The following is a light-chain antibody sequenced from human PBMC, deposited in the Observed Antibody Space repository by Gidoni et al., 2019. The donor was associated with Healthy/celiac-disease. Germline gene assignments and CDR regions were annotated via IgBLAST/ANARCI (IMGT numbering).Light chain of an antibody. CDR2: GAS. V-gene: IGKV3-20*01. Sequence: EIVSTQSPGTLSLSPGERATLSCRASQSVSSSYLAWYQQKPGQAPRRLIYGASSRATGIPDRFSGSGSGTDFTLTISRLEPEDFAVYYCQQDGSSPWTFGQGTKVEIK. CDR1: QSVSSSY. CDR3: QQDGSSPWT. J-gene: IGKJ1*01.